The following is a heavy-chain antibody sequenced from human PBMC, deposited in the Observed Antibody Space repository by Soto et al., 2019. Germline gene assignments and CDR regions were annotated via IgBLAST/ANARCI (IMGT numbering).Heavy chain of an antibody. J-gene: IGHJ3*02. Sequence: GGSLRLSCAASGFTVSSNYMSWVRQAPGKGLEWVSVIYSGGSTYYADSVKGRFTISRHNSKNTLYLQMNSLRAEDTAVYYCARERDCTKEYAFDIWGQGTMVTVSS. CDR1: GFTVSSNY. V-gene: IGHV3-53*04. D-gene: IGHD2-21*02. CDR3: ARERDCTKEYAFDI. CDR2: IYSGGST.